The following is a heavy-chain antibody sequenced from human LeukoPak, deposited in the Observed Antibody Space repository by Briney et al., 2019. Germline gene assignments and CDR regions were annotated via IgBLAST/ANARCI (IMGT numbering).Heavy chain of an antibody. J-gene: IGHJ6*02. V-gene: IGHV3-64*01. CDR1: GFTFSTYA. Sequence: QAGRSLRLSCAASGFTFSTYAMHWVRQAPGKGLEYVSAISSNGGSTYYANSVKGRFTISRDNAKNSLYLQMNSLRAEDTAVYYCARKPHCSSNTCDIYYYYYAMDVWGQGTTVTVSS. CDR3: ARKPHCSSNTCDIYYYYYAMDV. D-gene: IGHD2-2*02. CDR2: ISSNGGST.